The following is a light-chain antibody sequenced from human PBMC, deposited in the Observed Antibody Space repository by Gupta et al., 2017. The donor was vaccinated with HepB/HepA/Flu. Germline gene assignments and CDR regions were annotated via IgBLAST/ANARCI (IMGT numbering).Light chain of an antibody. CDR1: NRDVGNYNF. V-gene: IGLV2-23*02. J-gene: IGLJ1*01. Sequence: QSALTQPASVSGSPGQSITISCTGTNRDVGNYNFVSWYQHHPGKAPKVIIYEVSKWPSGVSNRFSGSKAGNTGSLTIPWLQTEDEGDHYCCSYAGGRTFPFGTGTKGTGL. CDR3: CSYAGGRTFP. CDR2: EVS.